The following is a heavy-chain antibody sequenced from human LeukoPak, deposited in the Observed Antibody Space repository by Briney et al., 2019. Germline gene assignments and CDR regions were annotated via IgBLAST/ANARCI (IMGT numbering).Heavy chain of an antibody. CDR2: ISGSGGRT. CDR1: GFTFDSYT. V-gene: IGHV3-23*01. J-gene: IGHJ6*02. Sequence: GGSVRLSCSASGFTFDSYTMNWLRQAPGRGLEWVSPISGSGGRTYYADSVEGRFTLSRDNSKNTLYLQMNSLRAEDTAVYYCAKDYYDTSGYYYAMDVWGQGTTVTVSS. CDR3: AKDYYDTSGYYYAMDV. D-gene: IGHD3-22*01.